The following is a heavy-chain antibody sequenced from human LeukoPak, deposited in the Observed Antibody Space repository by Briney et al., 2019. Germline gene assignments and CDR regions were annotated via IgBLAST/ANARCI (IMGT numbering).Heavy chain of an antibody. Sequence: ASVKVSCKASGYTFTSYGISWVRQAPGQGLEWMGWISAYNGNTNYAQKLQGRVTMTTDTSTSTAYMELRSLRSDDTAVYYCARDLSGYSYGYMVYWGQGTLVTVSS. CDR1: GYTFTSYG. V-gene: IGHV1-18*01. CDR3: ARDLSGYSYGYMVY. D-gene: IGHD5-18*01. CDR2: ISAYNGNT. J-gene: IGHJ4*02.